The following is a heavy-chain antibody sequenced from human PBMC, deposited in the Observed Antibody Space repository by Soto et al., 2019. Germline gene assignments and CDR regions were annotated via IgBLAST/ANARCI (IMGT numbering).Heavy chain of an antibody. CDR3: ARVIVVVVAATPPWFDP. J-gene: IGHJ5*02. V-gene: IGHV4-61*01. CDR1: GGSVSSGSYY. Sequence: QVQLQESGPGLVKPSETLSLTCTVSGGSVSSGSYYWSWIRQPPGKGLEWIGYIYYSGSTNYNPSLKSRVTISVDTSKNQFSLKLSSVTAADTAVYYCARVIVVVVAATPPWFDPWGQGTLVTVSS. D-gene: IGHD2-15*01. CDR2: IYYSGST.